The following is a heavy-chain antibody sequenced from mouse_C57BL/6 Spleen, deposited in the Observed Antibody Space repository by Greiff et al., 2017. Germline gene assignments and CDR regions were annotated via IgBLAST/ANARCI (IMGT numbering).Heavy chain of an antibody. D-gene: IGHD2-3*01. CDR3: ARDRDGYYVGAMDY. CDR2: ISYDGSN. CDR1: GYSITSGYY. V-gene: IGHV3-6*01. Sequence: EVQLQQSGPGLVKPSQSLSLTCSVTGYSITSGYYWNWIRQFPGNKLEWMGYISYDGSNNYNPSLKNRISITRDTSKNQFFLKLNSVTTEDTATYYCARDRDGYYVGAMDYWGQGTSVTVSS. J-gene: IGHJ4*01.